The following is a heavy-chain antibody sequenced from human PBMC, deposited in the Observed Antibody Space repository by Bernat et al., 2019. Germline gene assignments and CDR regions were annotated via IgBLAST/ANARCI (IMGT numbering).Heavy chain of an antibody. CDR2: IYYSGST. D-gene: IGHD6-13*01. CDR3: ADGLATAAGDNWFDP. J-gene: IGHJ5*02. CDR1: GGSISSSSYY. Sequence: QLQLQESGPGLVKPSETLSLTCTVSGGSISSSSYYWGWIRQPPGKGLEWIGSIYYSGSTYYNPSLKSRVTISVDTSKNQFSLKLSSVTAADTAVYYCADGLATAAGDNWFDPWGQGTLVTVSS. V-gene: IGHV4-39*01.